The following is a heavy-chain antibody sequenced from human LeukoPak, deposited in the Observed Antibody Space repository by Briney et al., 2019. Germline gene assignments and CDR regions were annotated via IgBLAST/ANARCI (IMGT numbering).Heavy chain of an antibody. CDR3: ARGGSYLSAFDI. CDR2: ISGSGGST. D-gene: IGHD1-26*01. J-gene: IGHJ3*02. Sequence: GGSLRLSCAASGFTFNNYGMSWVRQAPGKGLEWVSSISGSGGSTNYADSVKGRFTISRDNSKNTLYLQMNSLRAEDTAVYYCARGGSYLSAFDIWGQGTMVTVSS. V-gene: IGHV3-23*01. CDR1: GFTFNNYG.